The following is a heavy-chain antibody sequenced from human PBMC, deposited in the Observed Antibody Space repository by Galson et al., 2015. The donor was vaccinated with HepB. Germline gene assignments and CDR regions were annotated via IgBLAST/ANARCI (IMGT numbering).Heavy chain of an antibody. CDR2: AYSSGGT. J-gene: IGHJ4*02. V-gene: IGHV3-66*01. Sequence: SLRLSCAVSGLIVSSNDMNWVRQAPGQGLEWVSVAYSSGGTNYADSVRGRFTISRDTSKNTLYLQMNSLRAEDTAVYYCATRPVRLPVVWGQGILVTVSS. D-gene: IGHD5-18*01. CDR3: ATRPVRLPVV. CDR1: GLIVSSND.